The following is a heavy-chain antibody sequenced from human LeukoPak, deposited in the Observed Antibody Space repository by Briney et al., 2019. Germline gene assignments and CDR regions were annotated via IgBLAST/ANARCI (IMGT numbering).Heavy chain of an antibody. CDR3: ARASYSYDISGWVPFDY. CDR1: GGSGGSLSSGDYY. Sequence: SQTLSLTCTVSGGSGGSLSSGDYYWSWIRQPAGKGLEWIGRIYTSGSTTYNPSLKSRVTISGDTSENQFSLRLSSVTAADTVVYYCARASYSYDISGWVPFDYWGQGTLVTVSS. V-gene: IGHV4-61*02. D-gene: IGHD3-22*01. CDR2: IYTSGST. J-gene: IGHJ4*02.